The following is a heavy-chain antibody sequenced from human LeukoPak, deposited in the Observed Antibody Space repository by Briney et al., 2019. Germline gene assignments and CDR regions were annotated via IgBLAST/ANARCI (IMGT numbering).Heavy chain of an antibody. CDR1: SFSFSMYA. CDR2: ISGSGGST. Sequence: GGSLCLSCPAYSFSFSMYAIGWVRQAAGEGLGWVSAISGSGGSTYYADSGKGRFTISRDNSKNTLYLQMNSLRAEDTAVYYCAKDPYSGSYYDYWGQGTLVTVSS. J-gene: IGHJ4*02. V-gene: IGHV3-23*01. D-gene: IGHD1-26*01. CDR3: AKDPYSGSYYDY.